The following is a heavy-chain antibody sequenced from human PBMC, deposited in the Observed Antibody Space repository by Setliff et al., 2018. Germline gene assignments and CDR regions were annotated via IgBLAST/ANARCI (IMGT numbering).Heavy chain of an antibody. Sequence: NPSETLSLTCTVSGDSISSSRYYWAWIRQPPGKGLEWTGNIYYSGTTYSNPSLKSRVTMSVDTSKNQFSLRLNSVTASDTAVYYCATTGTYRYFDYWGQGTLVTVSS. J-gene: IGHJ4*02. V-gene: IGHV4-39*01. CDR3: ATTGTYRYFDY. CDR1: GDSISSSRYY. D-gene: IGHD1-1*01. CDR2: IYYSGTT.